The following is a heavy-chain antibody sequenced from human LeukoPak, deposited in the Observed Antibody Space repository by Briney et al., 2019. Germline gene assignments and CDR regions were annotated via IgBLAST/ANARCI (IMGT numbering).Heavy chain of an antibody. CDR3: AKHPYDILTGYYISYYFDY. CDR1: GFTFSSYA. D-gene: IGHD3-9*01. J-gene: IGHJ4*02. V-gene: IGHV3-23*01. Sequence: GSLRLSCAASGFTFSSYAMSWVRQAPGKGLEWVSAISGSGGSTYYADSVKGRFTISRDTSKNTLYLQMNSLKAEDTAVYYCAKHPYDILTGYYISYYFDYWGQGTLVTVSS. CDR2: ISGSGGST.